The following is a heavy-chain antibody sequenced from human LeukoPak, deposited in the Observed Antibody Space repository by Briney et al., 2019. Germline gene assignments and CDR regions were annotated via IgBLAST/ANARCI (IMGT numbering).Heavy chain of an antibody. V-gene: IGHV4-39*07. Sequence: WIRQPPGKGLEWIGSIYYSGSTYYNPSLKSRVTISVDTSKNQFSLKLSSVTAADTAVYYCARIYDSSVDYWGQGTLVTVSS. J-gene: IGHJ4*02. D-gene: IGHD3-22*01. CDR3: ARIYDSSVDY. CDR2: IYYSGST.